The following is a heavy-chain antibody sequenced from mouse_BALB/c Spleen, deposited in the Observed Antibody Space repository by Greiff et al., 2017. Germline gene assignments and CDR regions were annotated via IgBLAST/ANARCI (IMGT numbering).Heavy chain of an antibody. CDR1: GYAFTNYL. CDR3: ASGDAYAMDY. CDR2: INPGSGGT. V-gene: IGHV1-54*03. J-gene: IGHJ4*01. Sequence: QVQLKQSGAELVRPGTSVKVSCKASGYAFTNYLIEWVKQRPGQGLEWIGVINPGSGGTNYNEKFKGKATLTADKSSSTAYMQLSSLTSDDSAVYFCASGDAYAMDYWGQGTSVTVSS.